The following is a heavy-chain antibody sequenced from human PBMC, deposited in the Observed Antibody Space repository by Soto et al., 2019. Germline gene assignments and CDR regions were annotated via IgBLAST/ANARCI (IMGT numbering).Heavy chain of an antibody. Sequence: GGSLRLSCAASGFTFSDYWMHWVRPAPGKGLEWVSGISWNSGSIGYADSVKGRFTISRDNAKNSLYLQMNSLRAEDTALYYCAKGRWRFGELLEFDYWGQRTLVTVSS. CDR1: GFTFSDYW. V-gene: IGHV3-9*01. CDR2: ISWNSGSI. J-gene: IGHJ4*02. D-gene: IGHD3-10*01. CDR3: AKGRWRFGELLEFDY.